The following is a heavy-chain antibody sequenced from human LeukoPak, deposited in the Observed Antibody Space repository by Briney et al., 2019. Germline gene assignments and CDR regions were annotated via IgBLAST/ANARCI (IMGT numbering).Heavy chain of an antibody. V-gene: IGHV3-23*01. J-gene: IGHJ4*02. D-gene: IGHD5-24*01. CDR1: GFTFSDYA. CDR3: AKGGPQFFDY. Sequence: GGSLRLSCVVSGFTFSDYAMSWVRQAPGKGLEWVSTISGSGGRSYSEDPVKGRFTISIDNSRNTLYLQMNSLRVEDTAMYYCAKGGPQFFDYWGQGTLVTVSS. CDR2: ISGSGGRS.